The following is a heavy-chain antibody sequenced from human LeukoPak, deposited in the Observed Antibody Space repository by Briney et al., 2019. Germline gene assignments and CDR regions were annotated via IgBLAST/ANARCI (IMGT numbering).Heavy chain of an antibody. Sequence: ASVKVSCKASGYTFTGYYMHWVRQAPGQGLEWMGWINPNNGGTNYAQKFQGRVTMTRDTSISTAYMELSRLRSDDTAVYYCARDGLNTMVRGKIHYYYMDVWGKGTTVTISS. CDR2: INPNNGGT. V-gene: IGHV1-2*02. CDR1: GYTFTGYY. CDR3: ARDGLNTMVRGKIHYYYMDV. J-gene: IGHJ6*03. D-gene: IGHD3-10*01.